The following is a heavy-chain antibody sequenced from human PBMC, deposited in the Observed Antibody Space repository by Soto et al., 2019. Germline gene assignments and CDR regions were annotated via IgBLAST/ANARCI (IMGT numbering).Heavy chain of an antibody. Sequence: PSETLSLTCTVSGASISSGGYYWSWIRQHPEKGLEWIGYIYSSGSTYSSGSTYYNPSLKSRVTISVDTSKNQFSLKLTSVTAADTAVYFCASSSSSWYVYFDYWGQGTLVTVSS. D-gene: IGHD6-13*01. V-gene: IGHV4-31*03. CDR1: GASISSGGYY. CDR2: IYSSGSTYSSGST. J-gene: IGHJ4*02. CDR3: ASSSSSWYVYFDY.